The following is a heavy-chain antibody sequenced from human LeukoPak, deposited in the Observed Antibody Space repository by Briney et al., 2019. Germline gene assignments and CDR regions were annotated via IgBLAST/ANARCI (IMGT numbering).Heavy chain of an antibody. J-gene: IGHJ6*03. D-gene: IGHD3-16*01. CDR1: GGSISNSAYY. CDR2: IYYSGST. Sequence: SQTLSLTCTVSGGSISNSAYYWSWIRPHPGKGLECIGYIYYSGSTYYNLSLKSRLTMSVDTSKNQFSLKLSSVTAADTAVYYCAMVGNTFYYYMDVWGRGTTVTVS. V-gene: IGHV4-31*03. CDR3: AMVGNTFYYYMDV.